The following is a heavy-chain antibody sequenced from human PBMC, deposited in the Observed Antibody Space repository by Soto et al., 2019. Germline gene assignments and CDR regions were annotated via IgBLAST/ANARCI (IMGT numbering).Heavy chain of an antibody. CDR2: ISYDGSNK. J-gene: IGHJ6*02. V-gene: IGHV3-30-3*01. CDR1: GFTFSSYA. CDR3: ARDAPLKIPGRYYYYYGMDV. D-gene: IGHD2-21*01. Sequence: QVQLVESGGGVVQPGRSLRLSCAASGFTFSSYAMHWVRQAPGKGLEWVAVISYDGSNKYYADSVKGRFTISRDNSKNTXYXXMNSLRAEDTAVYYCARDAPLKIPGRYYYYYGMDVWGQGTTVTVSS.